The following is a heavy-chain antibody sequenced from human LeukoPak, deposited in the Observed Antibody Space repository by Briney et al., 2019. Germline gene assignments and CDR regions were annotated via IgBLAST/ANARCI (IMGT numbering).Heavy chain of an antibody. V-gene: IGHV3-11*01. CDR1: GFTFSDYY. Sequence: GGSLRLSCAASGFTFSDYYMSWIRQAPGKGLEWVSYISSSGSTIYYADSVKGRFTISRDNAKNSLYLQMNSLRAEDTAVYCCARESQWLGSWFDPWGQGTLVTVSS. CDR2: ISSSGSTI. D-gene: IGHD6-19*01. CDR3: ARESQWLGSWFDP. J-gene: IGHJ5*02.